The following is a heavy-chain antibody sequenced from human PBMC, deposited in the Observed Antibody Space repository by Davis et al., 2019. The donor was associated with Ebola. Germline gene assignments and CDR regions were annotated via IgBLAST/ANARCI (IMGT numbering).Heavy chain of an antibody. CDR1: GGSISSSSYY. Sequence: PSETLSLTCTVSGGSISSSSYYWGWIRQPPGKGLEWIGYIYYSGSTNYNPSLKSRVTISVDTSKNQFSLKLSSVTAADTAVYYCARHRSSPPAYYGMDVWGQGTTVTVSS. V-gene: IGHV4-61*05. D-gene: IGHD6-6*01. CDR2: IYYSGST. CDR3: ARHRSSPPAYYGMDV. J-gene: IGHJ6*02.